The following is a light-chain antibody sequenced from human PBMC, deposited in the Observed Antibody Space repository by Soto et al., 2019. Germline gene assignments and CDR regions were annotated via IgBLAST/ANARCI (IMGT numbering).Light chain of an antibody. J-gene: IGKJ3*01. CDR1: QGISSY. V-gene: IGKV1-9*01. CDR2: AAS. Sequence: DIQLTQSPSFLSASVGDRATITCRASQGISSYLAWYQQKPGKAPKLLIYAASTLQSGVPSRLSGSGSGTEFTLTISSLQPEDFATYYCQQLNSYPLTFGPGTKVDIK. CDR3: QQLNSYPLT.